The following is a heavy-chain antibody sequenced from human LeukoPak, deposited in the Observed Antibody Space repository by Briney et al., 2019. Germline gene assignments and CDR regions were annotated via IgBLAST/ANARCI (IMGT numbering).Heavy chain of an antibody. Sequence: GASVKVSCKASGYTFTGYYMHWVRQAPGQGLEWMGWINPDSGGTNYAQKFQGRVTMTRDTSISTAYMELSRLRSDDTAVYYCAREGEQGLNITWFAPWGQGTLVTVSS. D-gene: IGHD1-26*01. CDR2: INPDSGGT. J-gene: IGHJ5*02. CDR1: GYTFTGYY. V-gene: IGHV1-2*02. CDR3: AREGEQGLNITWFAP.